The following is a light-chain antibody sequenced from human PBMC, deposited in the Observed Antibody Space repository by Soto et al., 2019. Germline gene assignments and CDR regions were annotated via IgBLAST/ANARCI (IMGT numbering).Light chain of an antibody. CDR3: SSYTSSRNYV. Sequence: QSVLTQPASVSGSPGQSITISCTGTSSDVGGYNYVSWYQQHPGKAPKLMIYEVSNRPSGVSNRFSGSKSGNTASLTISGLPAEDEADYYCSSYTSSRNYVFGTGTKVTVL. CDR2: EVS. CDR1: SSDVGGYNY. J-gene: IGLJ1*01. V-gene: IGLV2-14*01.